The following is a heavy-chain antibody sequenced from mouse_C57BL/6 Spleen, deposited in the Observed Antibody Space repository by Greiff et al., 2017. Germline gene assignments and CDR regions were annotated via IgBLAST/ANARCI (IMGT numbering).Heavy chain of an antibody. V-gene: IGHV1-82*01. CDR3: ARSYYSNYDYAMDY. D-gene: IGHD2-5*01. Sequence: QVQLKESGPELVKPGASVKISCKASGYAFSSSWMNWVKQRPGKGLEWIGRIYPGDGDTNYNGKFKGKATLTADKSSSTAYMQLSSLTSEDSAVSFCARSYYSNYDYAMDYWGQGTSVTVSS. J-gene: IGHJ4*01. CDR1: GYAFSSSW. CDR2: IYPGDGDT.